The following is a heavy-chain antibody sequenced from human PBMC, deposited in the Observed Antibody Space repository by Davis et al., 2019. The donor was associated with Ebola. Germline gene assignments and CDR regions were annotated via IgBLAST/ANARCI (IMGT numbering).Heavy chain of an antibody. J-gene: IGHJ4*02. CDR2: ISGIGGST. CDR1: GFTFSSYA. V-gene: IGHV3-23*01. CDR3: AKDSGSMGDY. Sequence: GESLKISCAASGFTFSSYAMSWVRQAPGKGLEWVSAISGIGGSTYYADSVKGRFTISRDNSKNTLYLQMNSLRAEDTAVYYCAKDSGSMGDYWGQGTLVTVSS. D-gene: IGHD3-10*01.